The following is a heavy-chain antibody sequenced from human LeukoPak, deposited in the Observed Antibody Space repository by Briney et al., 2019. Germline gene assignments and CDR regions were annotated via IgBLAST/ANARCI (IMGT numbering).Heavy chain of an antibody. V-gene: IGHV1-3*01. CDR3: ARGPAFEEQWLYYFDY. D-gene: IGHD6-19*01. Sequence: ASVKVSCKASGYTFTSYAMHWVRQAPGQRLGWMGWINAGNGNTKYSQKFQGRVTITRDTSASTAYMELSSLRSEDTAVYYCARGPAFEEQWLYYFDYWGQGTLVTVSS. CDR2: INAGNGNT. J-gene: IGHJ4*02. CDR1: GYTFTSYA.